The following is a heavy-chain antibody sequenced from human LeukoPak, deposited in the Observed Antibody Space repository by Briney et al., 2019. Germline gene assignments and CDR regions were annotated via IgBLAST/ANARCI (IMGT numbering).Heavy chain of an antibody. V-gene: IGHV3-7*01. CDR3: ARDSYYYGSWSSSDEYYFDY. CDR1: GFTFSSYW. J-gene: IGHJ4*02. CDR2: IKQDGSEK. D-gene: IGHD3-10*01. Sequence: PGGSLRLSCAASGFTFSSYWMSWVRQAPGKGLEWVANIKQDGSEKYYVDSVKGRFTISRDNAKNSLYLQMNSLRAEDTAVYYCARDSYYYGSWSSSDEYYFDYWGQGTLVTVSS.